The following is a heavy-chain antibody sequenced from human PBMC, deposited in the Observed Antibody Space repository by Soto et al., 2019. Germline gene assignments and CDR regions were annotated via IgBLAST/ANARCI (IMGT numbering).Heavy chain of an antibody. CDR1: GYTFTSYG. V-gene: IGHV1-18*01. J-gene: IGHJ5*02. Sequence: ASVKVSCKASGYTFTSYGISWVRQAPGQGLEWMGWISAYNGNTNYAQKLQGRVTMTTDTSTSTAYMELRSLRSDDTAVYYCARGVGCSGGSCYLGWFDPWGQGTLVTVSS. D-gene: IGHD2-15*01. CDR3: ARGVGCSGGSCYLGWFDP. CDR2: ISAYNGNT.